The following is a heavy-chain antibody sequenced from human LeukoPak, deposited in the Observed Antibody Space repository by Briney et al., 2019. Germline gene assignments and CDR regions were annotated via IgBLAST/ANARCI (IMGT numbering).Heavy chain of an antibody. D-gene: IGHD3-22*01. CDR2: IYYSGST. CDR1: GGSISSYY. Sequence: SETLSLTCTVSGGSISSYYWSWIRQPPGKGLEWIGYIYYSGSTNYNPSLKSRVTISVDTSKNQFSLKLSSVTAADTAVYYCARGMNQYYYDSSGYYFYWGQGTLVTVSS. J-gene: IGHJ4*02. V-gene: IGHV4-59*12. CDR3: ARGMNQYYYDSSGYYFY.